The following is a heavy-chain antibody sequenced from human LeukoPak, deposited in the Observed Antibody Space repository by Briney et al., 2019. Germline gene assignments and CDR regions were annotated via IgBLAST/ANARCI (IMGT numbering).Heavy chain of an antibody. Sequence: GSLRLSCAASGFTFSSHYMNWVRQAPGKGLEWVSSITSSSSDIFYADSVKGRFTISRDNAKNSLYLKMNSLRVEDTAVYYCAAALAIAVGGTTPGDYRGQGTLVTVSS. CDR1: GFTFSSHY. J-gene: IGHJ4*02. CDR3: AAALAIAVGGTTPGDY. CDR2: ITSSSSDI. V-gene: IGHV3-21*06. D-gene: IGHD6-19*01.